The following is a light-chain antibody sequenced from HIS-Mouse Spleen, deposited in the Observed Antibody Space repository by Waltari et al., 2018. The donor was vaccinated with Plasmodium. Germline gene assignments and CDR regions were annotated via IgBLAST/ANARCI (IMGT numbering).Light chain of an antibody. CDR2: GVS. CDR1: SSDVGGYNY. Sequence: QSALTQPPSASGSPGQSVTISCTGTSSDVGGYNYVSWYQQHPGKAPKPMIYGVSKRPSGVPDRFSGSKSGNTASLTVSGLQAEDEADYYCSSYAGSNNLVFGGGTKLTVL. J-gene: IGLJ2*01. V-gene: IGLV2-8*01. CDR3: SSYAGSNNLV.